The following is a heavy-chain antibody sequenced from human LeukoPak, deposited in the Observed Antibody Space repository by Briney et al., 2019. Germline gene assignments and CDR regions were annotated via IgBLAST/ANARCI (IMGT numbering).Heavy chain of an antibody. V-gene: IGHV3-30*18. J-gene: IGHJ4*02. CDR3: AKAASSPPETTIDY. CDR2: ISYDGSNK. CDR1: GFTFSSYG. Sequence: GRSLRLSCAASGFTFSSYGMHWVRQAPGKGLEWVAVISYDGSNKYYADSVKGRFTISRDNSKNTLYLQMNSLRAEDTAVYYCAKAASSPPETTIDYWGQGTLVTVPS. D-gene: IGHD6-6*01.